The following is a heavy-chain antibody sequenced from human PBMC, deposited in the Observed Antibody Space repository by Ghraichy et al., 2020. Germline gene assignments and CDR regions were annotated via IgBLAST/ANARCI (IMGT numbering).Heavy chain of an antibody. V-gene: IGHV1-69*06. J-gene: IGHJ4*02. CDR2: IIPIFGTA. D-gene: IGHD6-13*01. CDR1: GGTFSSYA. Sequence: SVKFSCKASGGTFSSYAISWVRQAPGQGLEWMGGIIPIFGTANYAQKFQGRVTITADKSTSTAYMELSSLRSEDTAVYYCARGVAAADPQPFDYWGQGTLVTVSS. CDR3: ARGVAAADPQPFDY.